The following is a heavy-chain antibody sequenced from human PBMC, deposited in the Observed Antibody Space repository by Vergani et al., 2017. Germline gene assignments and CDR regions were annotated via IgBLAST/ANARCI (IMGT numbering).Heavy chain of an antibody. CDR1: GGSISSGSYY. V-gene: IGHV4-61*02. CDR2: IYTSGST. Sequence: QVQLQESGPGLVKPSQTLSLTCTVSGGSISSGSYYWSWIRQPAGKGLEWIGRIYTSGSTNYNPSLKSRVTMSVDTSKNQFSLKLSSVTAADTAVYYWAEVVPAADDAFDIWGQGTMVTVSS. J-gene: IGHJ3*02. CDR3: AEVVPAADDAFDI. D-gene: IGHD2-2*01.